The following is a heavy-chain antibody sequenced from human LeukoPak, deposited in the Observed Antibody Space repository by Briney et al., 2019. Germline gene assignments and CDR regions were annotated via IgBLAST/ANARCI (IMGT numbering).Heavy chain of an antibody. CDR2: IYYSGST. CDR3: ARDPNYYDSSGYFPQ. Sequence: SETLSLTCTVSGGSISSYYWSWIRQPPGKGLEWIGYIYYSGSTNYNPSLKSRVTISVDTSKNQFSLKLSSVTAADTAVYYCARDPNYYDSSGYFPQWGQGTLVTVSS. D-gene: IGHD3-22*01. CDR1: GGSISSYY. V-gene: IGHV4-59*01. J-gene: IGHJ4*02.